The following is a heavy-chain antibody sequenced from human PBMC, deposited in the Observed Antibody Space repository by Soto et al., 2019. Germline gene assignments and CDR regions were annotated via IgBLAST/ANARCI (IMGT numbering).Heavy chain of an antibody. CDR1: GFTFSNAW. J-gene: IGHJ4*02. Sequence: EVQLVESGGGLVKPGGSLRLSCAASGFTFSNAWMNWVRQAPGKGLEWVGRIKSKTDGGTTDYAAPVKGRFTISRDDSKNTLYLQMNSLKTEDTAVYYCTTDYEQWLAHAPSPYFFDYWGQGTLVTVSS. CDR2: IKSKTDGGTT. CDR3: TTDYEQWLAHAPSPYFFDY. D-gene: IGHD6-19*01. V-gene: IGHV3-15*07.